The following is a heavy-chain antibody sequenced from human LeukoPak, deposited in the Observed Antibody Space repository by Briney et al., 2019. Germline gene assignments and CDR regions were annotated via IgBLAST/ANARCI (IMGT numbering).Heavy chain of an antibody. J-gene: IGHJ3*02. CDR2: ISGSGGST. V-gene: IGHV3-23*01. D-gene: IGHD1-26*01. CDR1: GFTFSSYG. Sequence: AGGSLRLSCAASGFTFSSYGMSWVRQAPGKGLEWVSAISGSGGSTYYADSVKGRFTISRDNSRNTLYLQMNSLRAEDTAVYYCAKGIDGRPHEWELLGSAFDIWGQGTMVTVSS. CDR3: AKGIDGRPHEWELLGSAFDI.